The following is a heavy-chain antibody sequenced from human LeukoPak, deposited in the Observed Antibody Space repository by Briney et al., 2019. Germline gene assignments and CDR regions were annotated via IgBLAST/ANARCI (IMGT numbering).Heavy chain of an antibody. CDR3: ARLGSNTYIDP. V-gene: IGHV5-10-1*04. CDR1: GYSFTSYW. D-gene: IGHD7-27*01. J-gene: IGHJ5*02. CDR2: IDPSDSYT. Sequence: GESLHISCKGSGYSFTSYWISWVRQMPGKGLEWMGRIDPSDSYTNYSPSFQGQITISADKSINTAYLQWSSLKASDTAMYYCARLGSNTYIDPWGQGTLVTVSS.